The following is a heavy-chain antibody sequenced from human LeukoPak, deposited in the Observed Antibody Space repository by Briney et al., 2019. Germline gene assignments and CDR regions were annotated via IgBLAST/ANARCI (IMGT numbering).Heavy chain of an antibody. Sequence: SETLSLTCTVSGGSISSSSYYWGWIRQPPGKGLEWIGSIYYSGNTYYNPSLKSRVTISVDTSKNQFSLKLSSVTAADTAVYYCATPSSFPFDYWGQGTLVTVSS. CDR1: GGSISSSSYY. D-gene: IGHD5/OR15-5a*01. J-gene: IGHJ4*02. CDR3: ATPSSFPFDY. CDR2: IYYSGNT. V-gene: IGHV4-39*01.